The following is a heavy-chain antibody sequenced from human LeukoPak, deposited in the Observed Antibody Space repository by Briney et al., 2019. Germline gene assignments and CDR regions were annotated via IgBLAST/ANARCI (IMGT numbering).Heavy chain of an antibody. Sequence: PGGSLRLSCVASGFGFSDHWMNWFRQAPGKGLEWVATIKKDGSEQYYVDSMKGRLTISRDNAKNSVYLQIHNLRAEDTAVYYCARDLGWLQSDYWGQGTLVTVSS. CDR3: ARDLGWLQSDY. CDR2: IKKDGSEQ. CDR1: GFGFSDHW. D-gene: IGHD5-24*01. V-gene: IGHV3-7*01. J-gene: IGHJ4*02.